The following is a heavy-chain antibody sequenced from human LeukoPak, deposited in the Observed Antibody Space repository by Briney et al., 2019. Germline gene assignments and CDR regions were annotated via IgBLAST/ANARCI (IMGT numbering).Heavy chain of an antibody. CDR2: INPNSGGT. Sequence: ASVKVSCKASGYTFTGYYMHWVRQAPGQGLEWMGWINPNSGGTNYAQKFQGRVTMTRDTSISTAYMELSRLRSDDTAVYYCARGGVGYCSSTSCQYFDYWGQGTLVTVSS. J-gene: IGHJ4*02. CDR3: ARGGVGYCSSTSCQYFDY. D-gene: IGHD2-2*01. V-gene: IGHV1-2*02. CDR1: GYTFTGYY.